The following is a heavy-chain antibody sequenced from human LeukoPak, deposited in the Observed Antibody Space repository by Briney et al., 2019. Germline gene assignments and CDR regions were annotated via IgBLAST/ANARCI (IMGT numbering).Heavy chain of an antibody. CDR1: GFTFSSYA. CDR2: ISGSGGST. V-gene: IGHV3-23*01. J-gene: IGHJ4*02. CDR3: AKRARSQNNYYDSSGHDY. D-gene: IGHD3-22*01. Sequence: GGSLRLSCAASGFTFSSYAMSWVRQAPGKGLEWVSAISGSGGSTYYADSVKGRFTISRDNSKNTLYLQMNSLRAEDTAVYYCAKRARSQNNYYDSSGHDYWGQGTLVTVSS.